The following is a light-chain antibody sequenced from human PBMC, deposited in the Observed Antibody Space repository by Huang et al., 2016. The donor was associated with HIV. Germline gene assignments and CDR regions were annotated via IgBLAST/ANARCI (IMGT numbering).Light chain of an antibody. V-gene: IGKV1-39*01. J-gene: IGKJ4*01. Sequence: DIQMTHSPFSLSASVGDRVTITYWASQCISSDLNWYQQKPGKAPKLLIYGASSLQSGVPSWFSGSASGTDFTLTVSSLQPEDFATYYCQQSYSAPLTFGGGTKVEIK. CDR2: GAS. CDR3: QQSYSAPLT. CDR1: QCISSD.